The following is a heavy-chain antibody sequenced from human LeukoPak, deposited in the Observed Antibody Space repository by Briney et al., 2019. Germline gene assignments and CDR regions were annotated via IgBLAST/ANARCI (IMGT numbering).Heavy chain of an antibody. CDR1: GYTFTSYY. CDR2: INPSGGST. D-gene: IGHD3-10*01. J-gene: IGHJ4*02. V-gene: IGHV1-46*01. CDR3: ARETTNPITMVRGVIITEYFDY. Sequence: ASVKVSCKASGYTFTSYYMHWVRQAPGQGLEWMGIINPSGGSTSYAQKFQGRVTMTRDTSTSTVYMELSSLRSEDTAVYYCARETTNPITMVRGVIITEYFDYWGQGTLVTVSS.